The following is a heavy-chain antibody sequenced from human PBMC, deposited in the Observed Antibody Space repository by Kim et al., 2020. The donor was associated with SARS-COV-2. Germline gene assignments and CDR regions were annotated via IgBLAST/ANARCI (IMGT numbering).Heavy chain of an antibody. J-gene: IGHJ6*02. Sequence: SETLSLTCTVSGGSISSSSYYWGWIRQPPGKGLEWIGSIYYSGSTYYNPSLKSRVTISVDTSKNQFSLKLSSVTAADTAVYYCARDGRSPLYGMDVWGQGTTVTVSS. CDR2: IYYSGST. CDR1: GGSISSSSYY. CDR3: ARDGRSPLYGMDV. V-gene: IGHV4-39*07.